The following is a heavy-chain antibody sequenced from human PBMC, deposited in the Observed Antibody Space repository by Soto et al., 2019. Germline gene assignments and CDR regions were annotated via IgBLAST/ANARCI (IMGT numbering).Heavy chain of an antibody. V-gene: IGHV3-33*01. Sequence: QVQLVESGGGVVQPGRSLRLSCEASGFTFSSYGMHWVRQAPGKGLEWVAVIWYDGSNKYYADSVKGRFTISRDNSKNTLYLQMNSLRAEDTAVYYCARESTYCSGGSCYSPGDYWGQGTLVTVSS. CDR2: IWYDGSNK. J-gene: IGHJ4*02. D-gene: IGHD2-15*01. CDR1: GFTFSSYG. CDR3: ARESTYCSGGSCYSPGDY.